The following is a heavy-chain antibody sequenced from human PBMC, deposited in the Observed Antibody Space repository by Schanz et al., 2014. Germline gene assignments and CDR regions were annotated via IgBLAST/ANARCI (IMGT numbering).Heavy chain of an antibody. CDR1: GLIFSNYV. CDR3: AKDLDANYFDY. J-gene: IGHJ4*02. V-gene: IGHV3-23*04. Sequence: EVQLVESGGGLVKPGGSLRLSCATSGLIFSNYVMSWVRQAPGKGLVWVARINSVGSNTDYADSVKGRFTISRDNAKNTLYLQMNGLRGEDTAVYYCAKDLDANYFDYWGQGILVTVSS. D-gene: IGHD1-1*01. CDR2: INSVGSNT.